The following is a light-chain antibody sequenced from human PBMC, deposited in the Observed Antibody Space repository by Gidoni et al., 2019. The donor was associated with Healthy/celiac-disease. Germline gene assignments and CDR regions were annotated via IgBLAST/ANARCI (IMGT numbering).Light chain of an antibody. Sequence: DIQMTQSPSTLSASVGDRVTITCRASQSISSWLAWYQQKPEKAPKLLIYKASSLESGVPSRFSGSGSGTEFTLTISSLQPDDFATYYCQQYNSYPLTFGGGTKVEIK. CDR3: QQYNSYPLT. V-gene: IGKV1-5*03. J-gene: IGKJ4*01. CDR1: QSISSW. CDR2: KAS.